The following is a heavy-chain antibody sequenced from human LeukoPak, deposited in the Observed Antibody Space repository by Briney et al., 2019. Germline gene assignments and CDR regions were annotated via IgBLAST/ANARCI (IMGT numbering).Heavy chain of an antibody. Sequence: GGSLRLSCAASGFTFSSYEMNWVRQAPGKGLEWVSYISSSGSTIYYADSVKGRFTISSDNAKNSLYLQMNRLRAEDTAVYYCARTRGENDYWGQGTLVTVSS. J-gene: IGHJ4*02. CDR3: ARTRGENDY. CDR2: ISSSGSTI. V-gene: IGHV3-48*03. CDR1: GFTFSSYE.